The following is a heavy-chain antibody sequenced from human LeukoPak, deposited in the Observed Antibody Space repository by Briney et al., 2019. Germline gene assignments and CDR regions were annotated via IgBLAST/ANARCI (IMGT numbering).Heavy chain of an antibody. CDR3: ARRGSYAYREWDY. D-gene: IGHD3-16*01. Sequence: GESLKISCKGSGYSFNSHWIGWVRQMPGKGLEWMGIIYPGDSDTRYSPSFQGQVTISADKSITTAYLQWSSLKASDTTMYYCARRGSYAYREWDYWGQGTLVTVSS. CDR2: IYPGDSDT. J-gene: IGHJ4*02. V-gene: IGHV5-51*01. CDR1: GYSFNSHW.